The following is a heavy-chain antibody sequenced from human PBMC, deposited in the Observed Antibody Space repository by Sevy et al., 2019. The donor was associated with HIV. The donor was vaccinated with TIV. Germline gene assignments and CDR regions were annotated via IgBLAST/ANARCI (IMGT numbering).Heavy chain of an antibody. Sequence: GWSLRLSCAASGFTFSNYWMSWVRQAPGKGLEWVANIKRDGSEKYYVASVKGRFTISRDNAKNSLYLQMNSLRAEDTAVYYCARDCSSTSCLCGMDVWGQGTTVTVSS. J-gene: IGHJ6*02. CDR1: GFTFSNYW. CDR3: ARDCSSTSCLCGMDV. V-gene: IGHV3-7*03. D-gene: IGHD2-2*01. CDR2: IKRDGSEK.